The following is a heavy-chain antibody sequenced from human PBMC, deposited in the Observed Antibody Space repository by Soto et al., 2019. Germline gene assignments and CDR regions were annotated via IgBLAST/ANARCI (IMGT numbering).Heavy chain of an antibody. CDR1: GGSIISSKW. CDR2: IYHSGST. CDR3: ATRFDGLGSYEY. J-gene: IGHJ4*02. V-gene: IGHV4-4*02. D-gene: IGHD3-10*01. Sequence: QVQLQESGPGLVRPSGTLSLTCAVSGGSIISSKWWTWVRQPPGKGLEWIGEIYHSGSTNYIPSLKSRVTISVDKSKNQFSLELTSVTAADTAVYYCATRFDGLGSYEYWGQGTLVTVSS.